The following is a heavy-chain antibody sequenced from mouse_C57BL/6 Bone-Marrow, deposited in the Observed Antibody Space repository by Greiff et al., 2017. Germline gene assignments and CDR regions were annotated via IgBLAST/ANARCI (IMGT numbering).Heavy chain of an antibody. CDR3: ARRDDYAWFAY. V-gene: IGHV5-6*02. D-gene: IGHD2-4*01. CDR1: GFTFSSYG. J-gene: IGHJ3*01. Sequence: EVMLVESGGDLVKPGGSLKLSCAASGFTFSSYGMSWVRQTPDKRLEWVATISSGGSYTYYPDSVKGRFTISRDNAKNTRYLQMSSLKSEDTAMYYCARRDDYAWFAYWGQGTLVTVSA. CDR2: ISSGGSYT.